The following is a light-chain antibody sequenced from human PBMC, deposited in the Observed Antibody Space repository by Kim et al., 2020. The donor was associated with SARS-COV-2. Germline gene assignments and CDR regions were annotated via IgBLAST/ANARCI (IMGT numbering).Light chain of an antibody. CDR1: KLGDKY. Sequence: SYELTQPPSVSVSPGQTASITCSGDKLGDKYACWYQQKPGQSPVLVIYQDSKRPSGIPERFSGSNSGNTATLTIIGTQAMDEADYYCQAWDSSTWVFGGG. CDR3: QAWDSSTWV. V-gene: IGLV3-1*01. J-gene: IGLJ3*02. CDR2: QDS.